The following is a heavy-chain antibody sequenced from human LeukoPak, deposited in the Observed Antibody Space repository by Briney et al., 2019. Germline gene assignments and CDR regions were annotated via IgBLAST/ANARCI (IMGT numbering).Heavy chain of an antibody. CDR3: ARRRPGPLDYCYMDV. V-gene: IGHV1-8*03. Sequence: ASVKVSCKASGYSFISYDINWVRQATGQGLEWVGWMNPNSGNTGYAQKFQGRVTITRNTSISTAYMELSSLRSEDTAVYYCARRRPGPLDYCYMDVWGKGTTVTVSS. D-gene: IGHD7-27*01. CDR2: MNPNSGNT. CDR1: GYSFISYD. J-gene: IGHJ6*03.